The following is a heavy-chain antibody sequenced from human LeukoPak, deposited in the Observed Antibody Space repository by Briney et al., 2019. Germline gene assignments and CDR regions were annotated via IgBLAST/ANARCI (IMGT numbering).Heavy chain of an antibody. Sequence: GGSLSLSCAASGFTFSSYVMSWVRQAPGKGLEWVSLISANGGSTYYADSVKGRFTISRDNSKNTLYLQMNSLRVEDTAVYYYAIGFRQKRGLSTCWGQGTLVTVSS. CDR1: GFTFSSYV. CDR3: AIGFRQKRGLSTC. CDR2: ISANGGST. V-gene: IGHV3-23*01. D-gene: IGHD3/OR15-3a*01. J-gene: IGHJ4*02.